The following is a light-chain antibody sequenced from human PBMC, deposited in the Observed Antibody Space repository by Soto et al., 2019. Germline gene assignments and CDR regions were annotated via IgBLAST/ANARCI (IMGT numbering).Light chain of an antibody. CDR2: WAS. V-gene: IGKV4-1*01. Sequence: DIVMTQSPDSLSVSLGERATINCKSSQSVLYNSNSKNYLAWYQQKPGQPPKLLIYWASTRESGVPDRFSGSGSGTDFTLTISSLQAEDVAVYYCQQYYSSPQTFGQGTKVDI. CDR3: QQYYSSPQT. J-gene: IGKJ1*01. CDR1: QSVLYNSNSKNY.